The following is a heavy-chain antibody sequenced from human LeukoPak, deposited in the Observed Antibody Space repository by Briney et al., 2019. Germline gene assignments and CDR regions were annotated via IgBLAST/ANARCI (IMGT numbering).Heavy chain of an antibody. CDR3: AKQEQYSFDY. CDR2: IYLGDSDT. Sequence: GESLKISCKGSGYSFTSYWIGWVRQMPGKGLEWMGIIYLGDSDTRYSASFQGHGTIAADKSISPAYLQWSGLKASDTAMYYCAKQEQYSFDYWGEGTLVGVSS. V-gene: IGHV5-51*01. CDR1: GYSFTSYW. J-gene: IGHJ4*02. D-gene: IGHD2/OR15-2a*01.